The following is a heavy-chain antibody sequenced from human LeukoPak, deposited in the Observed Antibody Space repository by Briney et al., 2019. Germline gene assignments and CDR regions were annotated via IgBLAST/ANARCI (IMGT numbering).Heavy chain of an antibody. CDR3: AKDLQRYCSGGSCYFDP. D-gene: IGHD2-15*01. J-gene: IGHJ5*02. Sequence: QTGGSLRLSCAASGFTFSSYGMHWVRQAPGKGLEWVAVISYDGSNKYYADSVKGRFTISRDNSKNTLYLQMNSLRAEDTAVYYCAKDLQRYCSGGSCYFDPWGQGTLVTVSS. CDR2: ISYDGSNK. V-gene: IGHV3-30*18. CDR1: GFTFSSYG.